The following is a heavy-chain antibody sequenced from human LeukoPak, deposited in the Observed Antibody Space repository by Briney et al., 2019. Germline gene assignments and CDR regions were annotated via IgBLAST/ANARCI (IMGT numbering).Heavy chain of an antibody. V-gene: IGHV4-59*01. CDR1: GGSISSYH. CDR2: IYYSGST. J-gene: IGHJ5*02. D-gene: IGHD6-13*01. CDR3: ARAYSSSWYFNWFDP. Sequence: SETLSLTCTVSGGSISSYHWSWIRQPPGKGLEWIGYIYYSGSTNYNPSLKSRVTISVDTSKNQFSLKLSSVTAADTAVYYCARAYSSSWYFNWFDPWGQGTLVTVSS.